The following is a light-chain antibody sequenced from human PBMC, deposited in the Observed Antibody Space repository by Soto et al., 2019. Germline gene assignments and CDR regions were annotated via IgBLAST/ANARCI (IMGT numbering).Light chain of an antibody. CDR1: QSVNSNS. Sequence: EIVLTQSPGILSSSPGERATLSCRASQSVNSNSLAWCQQTPGQAPRLLIYSTSIRATGIPARFSGSGSGRDFTLTISRLEPEDFTVYHCQQYGDSPWTFGQGTKVDIK. CDR3: QQYGDSPWT. J-gene: IGKJ1*01. CDR2: STS. V-gene: IGKV3-20*01.